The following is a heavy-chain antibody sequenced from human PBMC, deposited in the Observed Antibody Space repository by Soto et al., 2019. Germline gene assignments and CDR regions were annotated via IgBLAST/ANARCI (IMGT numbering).Heavy chain of an antibody. V-gene: IGHV2-5*02. CDR2: IYWDDDK. Sequence: QITLKESGPTLVKPTQTLTLTCTFSGFSLSTNGVGVGWIRQPPGKALEWLALIYWDDDKRYSPSLKSSLTTTYDTTKNQVVLTQTNIDPADTATYYCTGTQLPTLGRYFDYWGQGTLVTVSS. D-gene: IGHD7-27*01. CDR3: TGTQLPTLGRYFDY. J-gene: IGHJ4*02. CDR1: GFSLSTNGVG.